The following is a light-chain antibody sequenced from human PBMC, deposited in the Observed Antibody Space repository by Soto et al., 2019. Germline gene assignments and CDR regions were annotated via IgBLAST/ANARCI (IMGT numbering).Light chain of an antibody. V-gene: IGKV1-39*01. J-gene: IGKJ1*01. Sequence: DIQMTQSPSSLSASVEDRVIITCRASQSISNHLNWYQQKPGKAPKLLIFAASSLQSGVPSRFSGSRSGPDFTLTISSLQPVDFATYYCQQSSSSPPTFGQGTKV. CDR1: QSISNH. CDR2: AAS. CDR3: QQSSSSPPT.